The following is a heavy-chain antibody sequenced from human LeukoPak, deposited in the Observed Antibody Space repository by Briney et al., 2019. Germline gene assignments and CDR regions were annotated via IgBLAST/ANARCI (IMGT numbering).Heavy chain of an antibody. V-gene: IGHV4-39*01. Sequence: SETLSLTCTVSGGSISSSRYYWGWIRQPPGKGLEWIGSIYYSGSTYYNPSLKSRVTISVDTSKNQLSLKLSSVTAADTAVYYCARNGLGGIVIVPALYDYWGQGTLVTVSS. J-gene: IGHJ4*02. D-gene: IGHD2-2*01. CDR3: ARNGLGGIVIVPALYDY. CDR1: GGSISSSRYY. CDR2: IYYSGST.